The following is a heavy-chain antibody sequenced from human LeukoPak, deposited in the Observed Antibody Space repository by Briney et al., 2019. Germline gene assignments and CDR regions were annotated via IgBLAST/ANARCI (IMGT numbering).Heavy chain of an antibody. Sequence: ASVKVSCKASGYTFASYGISWVRQAPGQGLEWMGWISAYNGNTNYAQKLQGRVTMTTDTSTSTAYMELRSLRSDDTAVYYCARASLNYGDYDYWGQGTLVTVSS. V-gene: IGHV1-18*01. CDR1: GYTFASYG. CDR3: ARASLNYGDYDY. J-gene: IGHJ4*02. CDR2: ISAYNGNT. D-gene: IGHD4-17*01.